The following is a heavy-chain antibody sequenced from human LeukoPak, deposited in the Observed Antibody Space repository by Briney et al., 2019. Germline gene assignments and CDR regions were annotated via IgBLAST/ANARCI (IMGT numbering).Heavy chain of an antibody. CDR1: GFTFSSYW. J-gene: IGHJ4*02. V-gene: IGHV3-21*01. CDR3: AKDILYGDDDY. CDR2: ISSSSSYI. D-gene: IGHD4-17*01. Sequence: SGGSLRLSCAASGFTFSSYWMSWVRQAPGKGLEWVSSISSSSSYIYYADSVKGRFTISRDNSKNTLYLQMNSLRAEDTAVYYCAKDILYGDDDYWGQGTLVTVSS.